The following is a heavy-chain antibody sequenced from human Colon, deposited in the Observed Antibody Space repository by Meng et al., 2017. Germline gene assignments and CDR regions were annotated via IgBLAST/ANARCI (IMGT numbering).Heavy chain of an antibody. CDR2: IHHSGGT. Sequence: QAAGPALVKPSGTLSLTCAVSGGSLSSGYWWTWVRQTPEKGLEWIGEIHHSGGTNYNPSLKSRVTISVDTSKNHFSLNLTSVTAADTAVYYCARGRGSYSSIDFWGQGTLVTVSS. CDR3: ARGRGSYSSIDF. CDR1: GGSLSSGYW. V-gene: IGHV4-4*02. J-gene: IGHJ4*02. D-gene: IGHD1-26*01.